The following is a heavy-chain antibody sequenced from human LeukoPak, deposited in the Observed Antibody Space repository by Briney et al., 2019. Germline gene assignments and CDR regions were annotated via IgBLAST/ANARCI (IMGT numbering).Heavy chain of an antibody. CDR3: ARGPVSIFDY. D-gene: IGHD5/OR15-5a*01. Sequence: SETLSLTCTVSGGSISSSSYYWGWIRQPPGKGLEWIGSIYYSGSTYYNPSLKSRVTISVDTSKNQFSLKLSSVTAADTAVYYCARGPVSIFDYWGQGTLVTVSS. CDR1: GGSISSSSYY. V-gene: IGHV4-39*01. J-gene: IGHJ4*02. CDR2: IYYSGST.